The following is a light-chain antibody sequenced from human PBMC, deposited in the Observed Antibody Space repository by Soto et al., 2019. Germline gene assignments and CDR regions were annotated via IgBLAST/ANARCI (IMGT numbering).Light chain of an antibody. J-gene: IGKJ4*01. V-gene: IGKV1-12*01. CDR1: QGINNW. CDR3: QQANSFPHT. CDR2: ATS. Sequence: DIQMTQSPSSVSASIGDRVTITCRASQGINNWLAWYQQKPGKAPKLLIYATSTLQSGVPSRFSGSGSGTEFTLTISSLQPEDFATYYCQQANSFPHTVGGGTKVEIK.